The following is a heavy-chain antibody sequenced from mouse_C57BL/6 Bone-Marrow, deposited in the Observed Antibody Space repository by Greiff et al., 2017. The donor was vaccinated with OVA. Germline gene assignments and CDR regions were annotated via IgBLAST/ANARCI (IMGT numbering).Heavy chain of an antibody. D-gene: IGHD2-12*01. V-gene: IGHV1-59*01. Sequence: QVQLQQPGAELVRPGTSVKLSCKASGYTFTSYWMHWVKQRPGQGLEWIGVIDPSDSYTNYNQKFKGKATLTVDTSSSTAYMQLSSLTSEDSAVYYCARFYAGYFDVWGTGTTVTVSS. J-gene: IGHJ1*03. CDR1: GYTFTSYW. CDR3: ARFYAGYFDV. CDR2: IDPSDSYT.